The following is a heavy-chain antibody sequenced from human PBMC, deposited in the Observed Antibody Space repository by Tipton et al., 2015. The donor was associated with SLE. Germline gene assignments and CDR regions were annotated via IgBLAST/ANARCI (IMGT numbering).Heavy chain of an antibody. CDR1: GGSITSYY. D-gene: IGHD3-9*01. CDR2: VYHGGGS. V-gene: IGHV4-59*01. CDR3: AGGGFDCPNGFDP. J-gene: IGHJ5*02. Sequence: TLSLTCTVSGGSITSYYWTWIRQPPGKRLEWIGFVYHGGGSNYNPSLESRVTMSVDTSKNQLSLKLTSVTAADTAIYYCAGGGFDCPNGFDPWGQGTLVTVSS.